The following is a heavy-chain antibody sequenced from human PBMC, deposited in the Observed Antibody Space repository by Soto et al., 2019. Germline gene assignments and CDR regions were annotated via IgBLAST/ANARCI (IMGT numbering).Heavy chain of an antibody. Sequence: EVQLVETGGGLIQPGGSLRLSCAASGFTVSSNYMSWVRQAPGKGLEWVSVIYSGGSTYYADSVKGRFTISRDNSKNTLYLQMNSLRAEDTAVYYCASGGEEQLENYYYYYGMDVWGQGTTVTVSS. CDR1: GFTVSSNY. J-gene: IGHJ6*02. V-gene: IGHV3-53*02. CDR3: ASGGEEQLENYYYYYGMDV. CDR2: IYSGGST. D-gene: IGHD6-13*01.